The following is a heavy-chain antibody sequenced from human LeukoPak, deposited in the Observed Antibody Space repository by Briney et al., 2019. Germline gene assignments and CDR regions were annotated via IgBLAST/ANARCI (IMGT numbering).Heavy chain of an antibody. CDR3: ATNTMVRGVISSPLWYFDY. V-gene: IGHV3-48*03. J-gene: IGHJ4*02. D-gene: IGHD3-10*01. CDR1: GFTFSSYE. Sequence: GGSLRLSCAASGFTFSSYEMNWVRQAPGKGLEWVSYISSSGSTIYYADSVKGRFTISRDNAKNSLYLQMNSLRAEDTAVYYCATNTMVRGVISSPLWYFDYWGQGTLVTVSS. CDR2: ISSSGSTI.